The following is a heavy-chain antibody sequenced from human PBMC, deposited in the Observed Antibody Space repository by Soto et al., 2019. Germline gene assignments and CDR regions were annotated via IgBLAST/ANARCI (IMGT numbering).Heavy chain of an antibody. CDR2: IYYSGST. V-gene: IGHV4-61*01. J-gene: IGHJ5*02. CDR1: GGSVSSGSYY. D-gene: IGHD4-4*01. CDR3: VRDNSNYVTSWFDP. Sequence: SETLSLTCTVSGGSVSSGSYYWSWIRQPPGKGLEWIGYIYYSGSTNYNPSLKSRVTISVDTSKNQLSLKLSSVTAADTAVYYCVRDNSNYVTSWFDPWGQGTLVTVSS.